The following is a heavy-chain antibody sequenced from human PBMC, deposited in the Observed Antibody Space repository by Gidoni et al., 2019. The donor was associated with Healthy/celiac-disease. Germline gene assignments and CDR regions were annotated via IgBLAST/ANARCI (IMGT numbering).Heavy chain of an antibody. CDR1: GLTFSDYY. V-gene: IGHV3-11*01. J-gene: IGHJ4*02. CDR2: ISSSGSTI. Sequence: QVQLAESGGGLVKPGGSLRLACAASGLTFSDYYMSWNRQAQGKGRWLVSYISSSGSTIYYADSVKGRFTISRDNAKNSLYLQMNSLRAEDTAVYYCARVGDSSGYPDFDYWGQGTLVTVSS. D-gene: IGHD3-22*01. CDR3: ARVGDSSGYPDFDY.